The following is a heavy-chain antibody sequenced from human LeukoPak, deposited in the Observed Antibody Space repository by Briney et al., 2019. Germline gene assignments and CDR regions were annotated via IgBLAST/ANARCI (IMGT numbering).Heavy chain of an antibody. CDR2: INPNSGGT. D-gene: IGHD1-1*01. CDR3: ARDHTGTSMRFDP. V-gene: IGHV1-2*02. J-gene: IGHJ5*02. Sequence: ASVKVSXKASGYTFTGYYMHWVRQAPGQGLEWMGWINPNSGGTNYAQEFQGRVTMTRDTSISTAYMELSRPRSDDTAVYYCARDHTGTSMRFDPWGQGTLVTVSS. CDR1: GYTFTGYY.